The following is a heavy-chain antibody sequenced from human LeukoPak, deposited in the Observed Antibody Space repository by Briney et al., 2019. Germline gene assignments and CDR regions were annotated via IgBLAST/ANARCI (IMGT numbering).Heavy chain of an antibody. CDR2: IKEDGSEK. V-gene: IGHV3-7*01. Sequence: GGSLRLSCAASGLTFSSSWMTWVRQPPGKGLEWVANIKEDGSEKYYVDYVKGRFTISRDNAKNSLYLQMNSLRAEDTALYYCATDVGADWGQGTLVTVSS. CDR1: GLTFSSSW. J-gene: IGHJ4*02. CDR3: ATDVGAD.